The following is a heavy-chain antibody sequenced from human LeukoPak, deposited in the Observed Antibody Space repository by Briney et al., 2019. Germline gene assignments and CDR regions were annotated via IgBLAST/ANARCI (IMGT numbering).Heavy chain of an antibody. CDR3: ERASSSSEYYYYYYYMDV. CDR2: MNPNRGNT. D-gene: IGHD6-6*01. CDR1: GYTFTSYD. V-gene: IGHV1-8*01. Sequence: ASVKVSCKASGYTFTSYDINWVRQATGQGLEWMGWMNPNRGNTGYAQKFQGRVTMTSSTAISTAYMELSSLRSEDPAVYYCERASSSSEYYYYYYYMDVWGKGTTVTVSS. J-gene: IGHJ6*03.